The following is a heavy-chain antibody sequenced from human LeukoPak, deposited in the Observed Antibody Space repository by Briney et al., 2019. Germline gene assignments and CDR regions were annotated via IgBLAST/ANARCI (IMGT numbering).Heavy chain of an antibody. CDR3: ARDAPDIVVVVAATPSVPPYNWFDP. CDR1: GFTVSSNY. D-gene: IGHD2-15*01. J-gene: IGHJ5*02. Sequence: PGGSLRLSCAASGFTVSSNYMSWVRQAPGKGLEWVSVIYSGGSTYYADSVKGRFTISGDNSKNTLYLQMNSLRAEDTAVYYCARDAPDIVVVVAATPSVPPYNWFDPWGQGTLVAVSS. V-gene: IGHV3-66*02. CDR2: IYSGGST.